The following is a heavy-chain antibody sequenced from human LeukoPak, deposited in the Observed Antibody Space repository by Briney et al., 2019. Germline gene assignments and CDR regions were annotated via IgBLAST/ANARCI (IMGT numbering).Heavy chain of an antibody. CDR3: ASPPGYCSSTSCRIHSNYPSG. V-gene: IGHV3-21*01. CDR2: ISSSSSYI. J-gene: IGHJ4*02. Sequence: TTGGSLRLSCAASGFTFSSYSMNWVRQAPGKGLEWVSSISSSSSYIYYADSVKGRFTISRDNAKNSLYPQMNSLRAEDTAVYYCASPPGYCSSTSCRIHSNYPSGWGQGTLVTVSS. D-gene: IGHD2-2*01. CDR1: GFTFSSYS.